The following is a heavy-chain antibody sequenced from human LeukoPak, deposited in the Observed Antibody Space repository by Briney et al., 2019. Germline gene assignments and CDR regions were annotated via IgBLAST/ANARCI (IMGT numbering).Heavy chain of an antibody. Sequence: PGGSLRLSCAASGFTFSSYAMSWVRQAPGKGLEWVSSISSSSSYIYYADSVKGRFTISRDNAKNSLYLQMNSLRAEDTAVYYCARDLPAAYNWIPDAFDIWGQGTMVTVSS. CDR3: ARDLPAAYNWIPDAFDI. CDR1: GFTFSSYA. V-gene: IGHV3-21*01. J-gene: IGHJ3*02. CDR2: ISSSSSYI. D-gene: IGHD1-20*01.